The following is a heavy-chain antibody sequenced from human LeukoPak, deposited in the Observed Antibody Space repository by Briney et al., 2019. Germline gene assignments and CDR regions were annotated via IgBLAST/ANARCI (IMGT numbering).Heavy chain of an antibody. D-gene: IGHD6-19*01. J-gene: IGHJ3*02. CDR1: GGSISSSSYY. CDR2: IYYSGST. Sequence: PSETLSLTCTVSGGSISSSSYYWGWIRQPPGKGLEWIGSIYYSGSTYYNPSLKSRVTISVDTSKNQFSLKLSSVTAADTAVYYCARFSSGYAFDIWGQGTMVTVSS. V-gene: IGHV4-39*07. CDR3: ARFSSGYAFDI.